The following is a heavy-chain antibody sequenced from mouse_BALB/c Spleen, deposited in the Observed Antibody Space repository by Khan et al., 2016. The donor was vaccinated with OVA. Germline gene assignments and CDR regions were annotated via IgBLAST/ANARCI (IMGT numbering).Heavy chain of an antibody. CDR1: GYTFISYT. D-gene: IGHD2-14*01. V-gene: IGHV1-4*01. Sequence: QVQLQQSGAELARPGASVKMSCKASGYTFISYTIHWIKKRPGPGLEWIGYINPRNGYTNYNQKFKDKATLTTDKSSTKAYLQLSSLTSDNSAVYNCVRDGAYHRNDGWFAYWGQGTLVTVSA. CDR3: VRDGAYHRNDGWFAY. J-gene: IGHJ3*01. CDR2: INPRNGYT.